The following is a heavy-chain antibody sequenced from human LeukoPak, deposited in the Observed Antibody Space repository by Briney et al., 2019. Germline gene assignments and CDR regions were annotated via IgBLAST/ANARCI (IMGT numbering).Heavy chain of an antibody. J-gene: IGHJ4*02. CDR3: ARAAAVDEQLVIDY. CDR1: RFTFSSCG. Sequence: PGGSLRLSCAASRFTFSSCGIHWVRQAPGKGLEWVAVISYDGSNRYYADSVKGRFTISRDNSKNTLYLQMNSLKVEDTAVYYCARAAAVDEQLVIDYWGQGTLVTVSS. V-gene: IGHV3-30*03. CDR2: ISYDGSNR. D-gene: IGHD6-13*01.